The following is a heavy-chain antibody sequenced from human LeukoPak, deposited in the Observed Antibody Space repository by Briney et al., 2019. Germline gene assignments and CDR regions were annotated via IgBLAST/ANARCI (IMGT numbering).Heavy chain of an antibody. J-gene: IGHJ4*02. CDR2: ISSSSSTI. CDR1: GFTFSDYY. Sequence: PGGSLRLSCAASGFTFSDYYMSWIRQAPGKGLEWVSYISSSSSTIYYADSVKGRFTISKDNAKNSLYLQMNSLRAEDTAVYYCASTYSWGYFDYWGQGTLVTVSS. V-gene: IGHV3-11*01. CDR3: ASTYSWGYFDY. D-gene: IGHD3-16*01.